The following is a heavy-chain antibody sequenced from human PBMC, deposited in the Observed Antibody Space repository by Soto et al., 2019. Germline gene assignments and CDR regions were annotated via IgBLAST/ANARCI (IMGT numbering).Heavy chain of an antibody. V-gene: IGHV4-39*01. J-gene: IGHJ4*02. CDR1: GGSISSSTYY. D-gene: IGHD1-26*01. Sequence: QLQLQESGPGLVKPSETLSLTCTVSGGSISSSTYYWGWIRQPPGTGLEWIGTIFYSGSTYYNPSLKSRVTISVDTSKNQFSLKLSSVTAADTAVYYCARQGGATFFDYWGQGTLVTVSS. CDR3: ARQGGATFFDY. CDR2: IFYSGST.